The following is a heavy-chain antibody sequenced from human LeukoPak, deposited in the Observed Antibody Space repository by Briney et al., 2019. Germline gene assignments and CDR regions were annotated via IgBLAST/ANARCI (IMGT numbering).Heavy chain of an antibody. J-gene: IGHJ4*02. Sequence: SETLSLICTTTGGSMSRFYWSWVRQPRGRGLEWIANIYNGVPTFFNPSLKSRATISVDTSKGQFSLQLASVTAADTAVYYCVQTTGWPGFDYWGQGILVTVSS. CDR3: VQTTGWPGFDY. CDR2: IYNGVPT. CDR1: GGSMSRFY. V-gene: IGHV4-4*09. D-gene: IGHD6-19*01.